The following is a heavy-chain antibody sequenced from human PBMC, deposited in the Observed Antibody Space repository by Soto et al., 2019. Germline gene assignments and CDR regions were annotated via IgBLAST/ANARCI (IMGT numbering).Heavy chain of an antibody. D-gene: IGHD3-3*01. Sequence: GASVKVCCKASGGTFSSYAISWVRQAPGQGLEWMGGIIPIFGTANYAQKFQGRVTITADESTSTAYMELSSLRSEDTAVYYCARDQGSYDFWSGYYGNWFDPRGQGTLVTFSS. CDR3: ARDQGSYDFWSGYYGNWFDP. V-gene: IGHV1-69*13. CDR1: GGTFSSYA. CDR2: IIPIFGTA. J-gene: IGHJ5*02.